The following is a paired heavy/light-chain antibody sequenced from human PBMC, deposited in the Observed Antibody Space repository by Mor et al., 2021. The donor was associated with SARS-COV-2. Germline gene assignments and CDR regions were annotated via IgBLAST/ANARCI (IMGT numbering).Heavy chain of an antibody. CDR1: GFTFSSCA. J-gene: IGHJ3*02. D-gene: IGHD6-19*01. CDR2: ISGSGGST. Sequence: EVQLLESGGDLVQPGGSLRLSCAASGFTFSSCAMNWVRQAPGKGLEWVSAISGSGGSTYYADSVKGRFTISRDNSKNTLYLQMNSLRAEDTAVYYCAKELQWLVARDTFDIWGQGTMVTVSS. V-gene: IGHV3-23*01. CDR3: AKELQWLVARDTFDI.
Light chain of an antibody. Sequence: DIQMTQSPSSLSASVGDRVTITCRASQTISSYLHWYQQKPGKAPKLLIYAASSLQSGVPSRFSGSGSGTDFTLTISSLQPEDFATYYCQQTYSTPRTFGQGTKVEIK. CDR3: QQTYSTPRT. CDR2: AAS. J-gene: IGKJ1*01. V-gene: IGKV1-39*01. CDR1: QTISSY.